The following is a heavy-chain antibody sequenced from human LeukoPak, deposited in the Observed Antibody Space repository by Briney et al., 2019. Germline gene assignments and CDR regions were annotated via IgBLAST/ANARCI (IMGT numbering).Heavy chain of an antibody. V-gene: IGHV1-46*01. Sequence: ASVKVSCTASGYTFTSYYIHWVRQAPGQGLEWVGIINPSGGSTRYAQKFQGRVTMTRDMSTITVYMDLNSLRAEDTAVYYCARVAPYYYDSSGLQGAFDIWGQGTMVTVSS. CDR2: INPSGGST. J-gene: IGHJ3*02. D-gene: IGHD3-22*01. CDR3: ARVAPYYYDSSGLQGAFDI. CDR1: GYTFTSYY.